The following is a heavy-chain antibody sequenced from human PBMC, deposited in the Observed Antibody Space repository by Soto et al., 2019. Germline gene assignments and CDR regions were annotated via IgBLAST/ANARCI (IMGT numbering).Heavy chain of an antibody. CDR2: IYYSGST. Sequence: PSETLSLTCTVSGGAVISGSYYFICIRQPPWNGLEWIGYIYYSGSTNYNPSLKSRVTISVDTSKNQFSLKLSSVTAADTAVYYCARYGNDFWSGYYTGFDPWGQGTRGTVSS. J-gene: IGHJ5*02. CDR1: GGAVISGSYY. CDR3: ARYGNDFWSGYYTGFDP. V-gene: IGHV4-61*01. D-gene: IGHD3-3*01.